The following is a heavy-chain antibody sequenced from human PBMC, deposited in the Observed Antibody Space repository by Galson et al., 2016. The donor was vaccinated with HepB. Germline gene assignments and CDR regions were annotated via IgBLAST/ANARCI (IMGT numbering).Heavy chain of an antibody. CDR2: IPSGGYT. J-gene: IGHJ6*04. D-gene: IGHD3-9*01. CDR1: GLSVSSDY. V-gene: IGHV3-53*01. Sequence: SLRLSCAASGLSVSSDYMSWVRQALGKGLEWVAVIPSGGYTCYAQSVKGRLTISRDNSKNTLYLQMNRLRAEDTAVYYCARATRYFDWRYQYGMDVWGKGTTVTVSS. CDR3: ARATRYFDWRYQYGMDV.